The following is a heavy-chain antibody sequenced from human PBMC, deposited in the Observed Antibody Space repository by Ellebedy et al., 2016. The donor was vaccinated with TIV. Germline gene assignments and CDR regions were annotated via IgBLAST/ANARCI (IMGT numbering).Heavy chain of an antibody. J-gene: IGHJ5*02. Sequence: PGGSLRLSCAASGFTFHSYGMHWVRQAPGKGLEWVTFIRYDGSDKYYADSVKGRFTVSRDNSKNTLTLQMNSLRLEDTAAYYCAKVLFAFGEFESPFDPWGQGTLVIVSS. CDR2: IRYDGSDK. D-gene: IGHD3-10*01. V-gene: IGHV3-30*02. CDR3: AKVLFAFGEFESPFDP. CDR1: GFTFHSYG.